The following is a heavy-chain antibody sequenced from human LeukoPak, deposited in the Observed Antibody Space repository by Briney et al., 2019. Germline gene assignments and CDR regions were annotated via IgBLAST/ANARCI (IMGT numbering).Heavy chain of an antibody. J-gene: IGHJ5*02. CDR3: ARDLVAARPGWFDP. D-gene: IGHD6-6*01. Sequence: ASVKVSCKASGYTFTTYGINWVRQAPGQGLEWMGWISAYNGNTNYAQKLQGRVTMTTDTSTSTAYMELRSLRSDDTALYYCARDLVAARPGWFDPWGQGTLVTVSS. CDR2: ISAYNGNT. CDR1: GYTFTTYG. V-gene: IGHV1-18*01.